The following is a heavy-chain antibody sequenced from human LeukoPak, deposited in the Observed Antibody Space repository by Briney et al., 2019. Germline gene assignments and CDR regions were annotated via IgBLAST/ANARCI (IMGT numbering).Heavy chain of an antibody. CDR1: GFNFETHA. V-gene: IGHV3-30*02. CDR2: IRYDGSNK. CDR3: AKDFKAVAGTWTAYYFDY. Sequence: GGSLRLSCSASGFNFETHAMHWVRQAPGKGLEWVAFIRYDGSNKYYADSVKGRFTISRDNSKNTLYLQMNSLRAEDTAVYYCAKDFKAVAGTWTAYYFDYWGQGTLVTVSS. J-gene: IGHJ4*02. D-gene: IGHD6-19*01.